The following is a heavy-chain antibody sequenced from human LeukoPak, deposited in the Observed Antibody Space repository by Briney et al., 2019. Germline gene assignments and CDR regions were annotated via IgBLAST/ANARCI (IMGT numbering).Heavy chain of an antibody. V-gene: IGHV3-53*01. J-gene: IGHJ4*02. CDR1: GFTVSSNY. CDR3: ARARVGDDYGDYGQGYYFDY. CDR2: IYSGGST. D-gene: IGHD4-17*01. Sequence: GGSLRLSCAASGFTVSSNYMSWVRQAPGKGLEWVSVIYSGGSTYYADSVKGRFTISRDNSKNTLYLQMNSLRAEDTAVYYCARARVGDDYGDYGQGYYFDYWGQGTLVTVSS.